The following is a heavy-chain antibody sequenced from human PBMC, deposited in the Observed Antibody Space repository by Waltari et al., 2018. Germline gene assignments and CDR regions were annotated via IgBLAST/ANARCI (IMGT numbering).Heavy chain of an antibody. J-gene: IGHJ5*02. CDR2: IYTSGST. CDR3: ARDRSFEQLAPNWFDP. D-gene: IGHD6-6*01. CDR1: GGSISSYY. Sequence: QVQLQESGPGLVKPSETLSLTCTVSGGSISSYYCSWIRQPAGKGLEWIGRIYTSGSTNYNPSLKSRVTMSVDTSKNQFSLKLSSVTAADTAVYYCARDRSFEQLAPNWFDPWGQGTLVTVSS. V-gene: IGHV4-4*07.